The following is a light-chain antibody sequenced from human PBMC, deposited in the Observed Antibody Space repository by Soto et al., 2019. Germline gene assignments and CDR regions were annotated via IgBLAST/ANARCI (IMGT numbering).Light chain of an antibody. CDR1: QSVNNN. CDR3: QQYNNWPLFT. CDR2: GAS. J-gene: IGKJ3*01. Sequence: EIVMTQSPPTLSVSPGERATLSCRASQSVNNNLAWYQQKPGQAPRLLIYGASIRATGIPARFSGSESGTEFTLTISSLQSEDFAVYYCQQYNNWPLFTFGPGTKVDIK. V-gene: IGKV3-15*01.